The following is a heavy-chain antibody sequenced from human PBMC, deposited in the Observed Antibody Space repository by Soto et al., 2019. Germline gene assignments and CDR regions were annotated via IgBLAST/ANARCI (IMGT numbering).Heavy chain of an antibody. CDR3: AKDTKSRDTDMVY. Sequence: VVSLILSCAASGCTFSSYSMSWFRQAPGKGLEWVSAISVSGCITYYADSVKGVFTISRDNSKNTLYLQMNSLRAEDNAVYYCAKDTKSRDTDMVYWGQGTMVTVSS. J-gene: IGHJ4*02. CDR2: ISVSGCIT. CDR1: GCTFSSYS. V-gene: IGHV3-23*01. D-gene: IGHD5-18*01.